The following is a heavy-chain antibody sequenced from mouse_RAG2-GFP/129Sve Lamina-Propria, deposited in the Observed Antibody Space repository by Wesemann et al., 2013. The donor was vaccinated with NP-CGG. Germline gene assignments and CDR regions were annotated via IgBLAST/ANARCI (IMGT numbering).Heavy chain of an antibody. J-gene: IGHJ4*01. CDR2: NGGT. V-gene: IGHV1-18*01. D-gene: IGHD1-3*01. Sequence: NGGTIYNQKFKGKATLTVDKSSSTAYMELRSLTSEDSAVYFCAIGITMGDYWGQGTSVAVSS. CDR3: AIGITMGDY.